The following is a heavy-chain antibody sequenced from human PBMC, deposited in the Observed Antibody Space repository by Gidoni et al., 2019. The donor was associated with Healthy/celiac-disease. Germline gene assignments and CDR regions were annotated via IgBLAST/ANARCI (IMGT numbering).Heavy chain of an antibody. D-gene: IGHD3-16*01. J-gene: IGHJ3*02. CDR3: ARVTEIDYDPARGAFDI. V-gene: IGHV4-4*02. CDR1: GGSLSSSNW. CDR2: IYHSWST. Sequence: QVQLQESGPGLVTPSGTLSLTCAVSGGSLSSSNWWSWVRQPPGKGLEWIGEIYHSWSTNYNPSLKSRVTISVDKSKNQFSLKLSSVTAADTAVYYCARVTEIDYDPARGAFDIWGQGTMVTVSS.